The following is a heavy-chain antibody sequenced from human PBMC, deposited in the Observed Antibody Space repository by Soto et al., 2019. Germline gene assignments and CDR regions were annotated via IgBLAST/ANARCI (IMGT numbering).Heavy chain of an antibody. V-gene: IGHV4-30-2*01. CDR3: ARDRSYYGSGSYYTLYGMDV. J-gene: IGHJ6*02. CDR1: GGSISSGGYS. D-gene: IGHD3-10*01. Sequence: NPSETLSLTCAVSGGSISSGGYSWSWIRQPPGKGLEWIGYIYHSGSTYYNPSLKSRVTISVDRSKNQFSLKLSSVTAADTAVYYRARDRSYYGSGSYYTLYGMDVWGQGTTVTVSS. CDR2: IYHSGST.